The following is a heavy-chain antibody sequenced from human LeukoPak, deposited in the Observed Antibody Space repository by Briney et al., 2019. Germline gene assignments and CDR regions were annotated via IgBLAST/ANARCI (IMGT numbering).Heavy chain of an antibody. Sequence: ASVKVSCKASGYTFSGYYMHWVRQAPGQGLEWMGWINPHSGDTNYVQKFQGRVTMTRDTSISTVYMELSSLTSDDTAVYYCAREEGGSGYFPFGYWGQGTLVTVSS. CDR2: INPHSGDT. D-gene: IGHD3-22*01. CDR3: AREEGGSGYFPFGY. J-gene: IGHJ4*02. CDR1: GYTFSGYY. V-gene: IGHV1-2*02.